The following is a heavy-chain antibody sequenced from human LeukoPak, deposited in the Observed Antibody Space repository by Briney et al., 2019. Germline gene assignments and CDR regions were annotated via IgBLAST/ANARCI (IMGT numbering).Heavy chain of an antibody. CDR3: AKTRRQLLWFGELSLDY. CDR1: GFSFSTYG. Sequence: GGSLRLSCAASGFSFSTYGMHWVRQAPGKGLEWVAVISYDGSNKYFADSVKGRFTISRDNSKNTLYLQMNGLRAEDTAVYYCAKTRRQLLWFGELSLDYWGQGTLVTVSS. V-gene: IGHV3-30*18. J-gene: IGHJ4*02. D-gene: IGHD3-10*01. CDR2: ISYDGSNK.